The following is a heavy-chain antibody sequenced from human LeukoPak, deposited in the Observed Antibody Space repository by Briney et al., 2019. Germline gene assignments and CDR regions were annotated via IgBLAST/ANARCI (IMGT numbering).Heavy chain of an antibody. CDR1: GFTFSSYG. J-gene: IGHJ4*02. Sequence: GGSLRLSCAASGFTFSSYGMSWVRQAPGKGLEWVSAISGSGGSTYYADSVKGRFTISRDNAKNSLYLQMNSLRAEDTAVYYCARPYYYDSSGYYYLYWGQGTLVTVSS. D-gene: IGHD3-22*01. V-gene: IGHV3-23*01. CDR2: ISGSGGST. CDR3: ARPYYYDSSGYYYLY.